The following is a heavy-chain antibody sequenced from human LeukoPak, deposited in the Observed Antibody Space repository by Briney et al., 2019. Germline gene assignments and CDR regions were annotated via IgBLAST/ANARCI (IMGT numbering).Heavy chain of an antibody. V-gene: IGHV1-18*01. CDR1: GYTFTSYG. D-gene: IGHD6-19*01. CDR3: ARVPRAGRYYYYGMDV. Sequence: ASVKVSCKASGYTFTSYGISWVRQAPGQGLEWMGWISAYNGNTNYAQKLQGRVTMTTDTSTSTAYMELRSLRSDDTAVYYCARVPRAGRYYYYGMDVWGQGTTVTVSS. J-gene: IGHJ6*02. CDR2: ISAYNGNT.